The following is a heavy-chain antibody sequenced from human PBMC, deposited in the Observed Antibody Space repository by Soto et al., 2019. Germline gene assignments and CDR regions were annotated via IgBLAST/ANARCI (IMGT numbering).Heavy chain of an antibody. CDR2: IYYSGST. D-gene: IGHD3-9*01. V-gene: IGHV4-39*01. J-gene: IGHJ4*02. CDR3: ARTGYFEWLLYPFDY. CDR1: GGSISSSSYY. Sequence: SETLSLTCTVSGGSISSSSYYWGWIRQPPGKGLEWIGSIYYSGSTYYNPSLKSRVTISVDTSKNQFSLKLSSVTAADTAVYYCARTGYFEWLLYPFDYWGQGTLVTVSS.